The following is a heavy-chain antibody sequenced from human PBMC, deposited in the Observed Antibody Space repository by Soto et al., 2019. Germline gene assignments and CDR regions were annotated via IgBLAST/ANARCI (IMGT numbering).Heavy chain of an antibody. CDR2: INAGNGNT. CDR1: GYTFTSYA. Sequence: GASVKVSCKASGYTFTSYAMHWVRQAPGQRLEWMGWINAGNGNTKYSQKFQGRVTITRDTSASTAYMELSSLRSEDTAVYYCARDLPAAAGDYWGQGTLVPVSS. D-gene: IGHD6-13*01. J-gene: IGHJ4*02. V-gene: IGHV1-3*01. CDR3: ARDLPAAAGDY.